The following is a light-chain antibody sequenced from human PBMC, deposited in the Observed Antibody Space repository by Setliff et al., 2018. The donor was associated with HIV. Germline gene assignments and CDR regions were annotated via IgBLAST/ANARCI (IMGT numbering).Light chain of an antibody. Sequence: SYELTQPPSVSMAPGKTARITCGGNNIGTKSVHWYQQKPGQAPVLVVYDDSDRPSGIRERFSGSNSGNTATLTISRVEAGDEADYYCQVWDSRSDHYVFGTGTKVTVL. CDR1: NIGTKS. CDR3: QVWDSRSDHYV. J-gene: IGLJ1*01. CDR2: DDS. V-gene: IGLV3-21*03.